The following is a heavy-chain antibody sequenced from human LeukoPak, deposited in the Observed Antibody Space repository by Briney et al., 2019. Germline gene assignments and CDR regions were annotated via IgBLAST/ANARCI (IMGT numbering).Heavy chain of an antibody. CDR3: VQGWRDN. CDR2: INQDSSEK. CDR1: GITFRNYW. J-gene: IGHJ4*02. V-gene: IGHV3-7*01. D-gene: IGHD2-15*01. Sequence: GGPLRLSCVASGITFRNYWMSWVRQAPGKGLEWVANINQDSSEKYYVDSVKGRFTISRDNAKNSLYLQLNTLRPGDTAVYYCVQGWRDNWGQGTLVTVSS.